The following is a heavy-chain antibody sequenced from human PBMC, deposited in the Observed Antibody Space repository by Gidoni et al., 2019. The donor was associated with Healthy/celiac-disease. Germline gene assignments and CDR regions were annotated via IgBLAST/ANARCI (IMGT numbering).Heavy chain of an antibody. CDR1: GFPFSSYA. CDR2: ISGSGGST. CDR3: AKDGYCSSTSCYTSYYLDY. J-gene: IGHJ4*02. D-gene: IGHD2-2*02. Sequence: EVQLLESGGGLVQPGGSLRLSCAASGFPFSSYAMSWVRQAPVKVLEWVSAISGSGGSTYYADSVKGRFTISRDNSKNTLYLQMNSLRAEDTAVYYCAKDGYCSSTSCYTSYYLDYWGQGTLVTVSS. V-gene: IGHV3-23*01.